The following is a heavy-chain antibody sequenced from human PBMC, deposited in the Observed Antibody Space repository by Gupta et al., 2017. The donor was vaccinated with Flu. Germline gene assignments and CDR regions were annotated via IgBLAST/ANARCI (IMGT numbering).Heavy chain of an antibody. CDR3: THSTPGSVTY. CDR1: GFTCSSCA. J-gene: IGHJ4*02. Sequence: GFTCSSCAMSGVRQARGKGLEWVSAISGSGISTYYDDSVKGRFTISRDNSKNTLFLQLNSLRAEDTAVYYCTHSTPGSVTYWGQGTLVTVSS. CDR2: ISGSGIST. V-gene: IGHV3-23*01. D-gene: IGHD4-4*01.